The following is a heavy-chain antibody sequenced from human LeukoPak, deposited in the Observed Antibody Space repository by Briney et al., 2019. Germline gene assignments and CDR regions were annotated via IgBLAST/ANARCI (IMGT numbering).Heavy chain of an antibody. CDR2: ITSSSSNI. D-gene: IGHD3-10*01. J-gene: IGHJ4*02. Sequence: PGGSLRLSCAASGFSFSTYSMNWVRQAPGKGLEWVSYITSSSSNIYYADSVKGRFTISRDNAKNSLYLQMSGLRDEDTAVYYCARINMVRGVISPPDHWGQGTLVTVSS. CDR3: ARINMVRGVISPPDH. CDR1: GFSFSTYS. V-gene: IGHV3-48*02.